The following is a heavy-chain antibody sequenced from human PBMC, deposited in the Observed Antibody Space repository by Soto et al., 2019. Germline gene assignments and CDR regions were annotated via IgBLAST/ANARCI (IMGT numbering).Heavy chain of an antibody. J-gene: IGHJ4*02. D-gene: IGHD2-15*01. CDR1: GGTFSSYA. CDR2: IIPIFGTA. Sequence: LVKVSCEACGGTFSSYAISWVRQAPGQGLEWMGGIIPIFGTANYAQKFQGRVTITADKSTSTAYMELSSLRSEDTAVYYCARDDLGSSWGQGTLVTVSS. CDR3: ARDDLGSS. V-gene: IGHV1-69*06.